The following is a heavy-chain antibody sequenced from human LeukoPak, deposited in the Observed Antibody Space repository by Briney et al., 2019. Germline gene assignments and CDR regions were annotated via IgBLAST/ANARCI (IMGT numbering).Heavy chain of an antibody. CDR3: AKIGVIGHWYYDL. J-gene: IGHJ2*01. D-gene: IGHD3/OR15-3a*01. CDR1: GFPFSSHG. V-gene: IGHV3-23*01. Sequence: PGGSLRLSCAASGFPFSSHGMSWVRQAPGKGPEWVSSISSGSDYTFYAGSVRGRFTIFRDNSKNTMYLQMNSLRVGDTAVYYCAKIGVIGHWYYDLWGRGTLVTVSS. CDR2: ISSGSDYT.